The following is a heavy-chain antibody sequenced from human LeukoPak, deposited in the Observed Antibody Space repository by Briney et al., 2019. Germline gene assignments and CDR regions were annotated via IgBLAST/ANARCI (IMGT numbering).Heavy chain of an antibody. Sequence: ASVTVSCKASGYTFTSYDINWVRQAPGQGLEWMGWMNPNSGNTGYAQKFQGRVTMTRNTSISTAYMELSSLRSEDTAVYYCARGLSSGKYYYYGMDVWGQGTTVTVSS. CDR1: GYTFTSYD. CDR3: ARGLSSGKYYYYGMDV. J-gene: IGHJ6*02. CDR2: MNPNSGNT. V-gene: IGHV1-8*01. D-gene: IGHD3-22*01.